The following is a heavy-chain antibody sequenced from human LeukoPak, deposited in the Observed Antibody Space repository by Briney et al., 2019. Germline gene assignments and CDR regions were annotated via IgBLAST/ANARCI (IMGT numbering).Heavy chain of an antibody. D-gene: IGHD2-21*02. Sequence: GGSLTLTCAVSGFTVSSNHMSWIRQAPGKGLEWVSVIYNDGNIYYTDSVTGRFTISIDKSKNTVFLQMNSLTAEDTAMYYCARDREVVTARAQMDVWGKGTTVTVSS. J-gene: IGHJ6*04. V-gene: IGHV3-53*01. CDR2: IYNDGNI. CDR3: ARDREVVTARAQMDV. CDR1: GFTVSSNH.